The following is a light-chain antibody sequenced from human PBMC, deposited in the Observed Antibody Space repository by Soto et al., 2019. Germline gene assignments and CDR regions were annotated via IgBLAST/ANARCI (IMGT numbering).Light chain of an antibody. CDR1: QSISSW. V-gene: IGKV1-5*01. J-gene: IGKJ1*01. CDR3: QQYNTYWT. Sequence: DIQMTKSPSTLSAYEGDRVTITCRASQSISSWLAWYQHKPGKAPKLLIYDASILESGVPSRFSGSESGTEFTLTISSLQPDDFATYYSQQYNTYWTFGQGTKVDI. CDR2: DAS.